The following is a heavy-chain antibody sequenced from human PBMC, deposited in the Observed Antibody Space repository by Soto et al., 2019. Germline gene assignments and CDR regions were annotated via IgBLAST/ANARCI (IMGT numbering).Heavy chain of an antibody. CDR3: ARTVAVAASFDY. Sequence: SETLSLTCTVSGGSISSYYWSWIRQPPGKGLEWIGYIYYSGSTNYNPSLKSRVTISVDTSKNQFSLKLSSVTAADTAVYYCARTVAVAASFDYWGQGTLVTVSS. V-gene: IGHV4-59*08. CDR1: GGSISSYY. D-gene: IGHD6-19*01. J-gene: IGHJ4*02. CDR2: IYYSGST.